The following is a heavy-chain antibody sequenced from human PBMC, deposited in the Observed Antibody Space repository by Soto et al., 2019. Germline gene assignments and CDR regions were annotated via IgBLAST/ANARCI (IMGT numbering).Heavy chain of an antibody. V-gene: IGHV1-18*01. CDR1: GYTFTNYG. CDR3: SRGPSIPASGDY. J-gene: IGHJ4*01. Sequence: QVQLVQSGAEVKKPGASVKVSCKASGYTFTNYGINWVRQAPGQGLEWLGWVSAYNGERRYTQRVQARVIMTTVTSTTTAYMALRSLRSDDTAVYYCSRGPSIPASGDYWGQGTLVTVSS. CDR2: VSAYNGER. D-gene: IGHD6-6*01.